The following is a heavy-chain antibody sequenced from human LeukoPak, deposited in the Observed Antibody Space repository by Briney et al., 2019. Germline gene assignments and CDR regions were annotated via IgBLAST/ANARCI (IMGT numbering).Heavy chain of an antibody. Sequence: PSETLSLTCTVSGGSISSTSFYWGWIRQPPGKGLEWIGSIFYSGSTYYNPSLKSRVTIFADTSKNQFSLKLSSVTAADTAVYYCARVYFPGTNFLPWFDPWGQGTLVIVSS. V-gene: IGHV4-39*01. CDR3: ARVYFPGTNFLPWFDP. J-gene: IGHJ5*02. CDR1: GGSISSTSFY. CDR2: IFYSGST. D-gene: IGHD4-17*01.